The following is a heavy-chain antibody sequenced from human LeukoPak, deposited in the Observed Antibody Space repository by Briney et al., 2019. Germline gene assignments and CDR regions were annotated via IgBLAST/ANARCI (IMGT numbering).Heavy chain of an antibody. V-gene: IGHV3-30*02. Sequence: GGSLRLSCAASGFTFCSYGMHWIRQAPGKGLEWVAFIRNDGSIIYNADSVKGRFTISRDNSKNTLYLQMNSLRAEDTAVYYCARDLTSALLWFGESQIHWGQGTLVTVSS. CDR3: ARDLTSALLWFGESQIH. D-gene: IGHD3-10*01. CDR1: GFTFCSYG. J-gene: IGHJ4*02. CDR2: IRNDGSII.